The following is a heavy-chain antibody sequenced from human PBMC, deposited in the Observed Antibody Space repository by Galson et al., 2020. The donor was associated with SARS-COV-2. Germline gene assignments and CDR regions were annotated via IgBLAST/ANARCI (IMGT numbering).Heavy chain of an antibody. Sequence: SETLSLTCTVSGGSISSRSYYWGWIRQPPGKGLEWIGSMYYSGSTYYNPSLKSRVTISVDTSKNQFSLKLSSVTAADTAVYYCARHWGTIFGVVTYPGWFDPWGQGTLVTVSS. CDR1: GGSISSRSYY. CDR2: MYYSGST. J-gene: IGHJ5*02. D-gene: IGHD3-3*01. CDR3: ARHWGTIFGVVTYPGWFDP. V-gene: IGHV4-39*01.